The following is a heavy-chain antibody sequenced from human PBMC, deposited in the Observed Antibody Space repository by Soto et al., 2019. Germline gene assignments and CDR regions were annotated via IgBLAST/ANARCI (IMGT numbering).Heavy chain of an antibody. V-gene: IGHV3-49*03. CDR2: IRSKAYGGTT. J-gene: IGHJ6*03. CDR3: TLTYYDYIWGYYMDV. CDR1: GFTFGDYA. Sequence: PGGSLRLSCTASGFTFGDYAMSWFRQAPGKGLEWVGFIRSKAYGGTTEYAASVKGRFTISRDDSKSIAYLQMNSLKTEDTAVYYCTLTYYDYIWGYYMDVWGKGTMVTVSS. D-gene: IGHD3-16*01.